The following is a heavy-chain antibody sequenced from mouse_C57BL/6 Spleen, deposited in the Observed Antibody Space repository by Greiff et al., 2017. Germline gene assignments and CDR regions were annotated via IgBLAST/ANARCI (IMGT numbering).Heavy chain of an antibody. D-gene: IGHD2-5*01. CDR2: IDPSDSYT. V-gene: IGHV1-69*01. J-gene: IGHJ4*01. CDR1: GYTFTSYW. Sequence: VKLQQPGAELVMPGASVKLSCKASGYTFTSYWMHWVKQRPGQGLEWIGEIDPSDSYTNYNQKFKGKSTLTVDKSSSTAYMQLSSLTSEDSAVYYCARGAYYSNYGYAMDYWGQGTSVTVSS. CDR3: ARGAYYSNYGYAMDY.